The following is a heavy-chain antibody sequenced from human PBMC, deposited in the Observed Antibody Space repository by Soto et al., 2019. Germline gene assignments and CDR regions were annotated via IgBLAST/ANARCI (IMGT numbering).Heavy chain of an antibody. CDR1: GASVSSSHY. CDR3: ARHYNTGAFFDY. V-gene: IGHV4-39*01. Sequence: QLQLQESGPGLVKSSETLSLTCSVSGASVSSSHYWGWIRQPPGKGLEWIGSVSYSGSPYYSPSSKSRITISVDTSNTPSSLRVRSVTATDTAVYFCARHYNTGAFFDYWGQGKLVTVSS. CDR2: VSYSGSP. D-gene: IGHD1-20*01. J-gene: IGHJ4*02.